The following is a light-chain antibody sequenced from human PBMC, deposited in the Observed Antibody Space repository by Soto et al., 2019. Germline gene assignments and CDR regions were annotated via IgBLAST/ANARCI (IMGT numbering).Light chain of an antibody. CDR3: QTYYSALDT. CDR2: AAS. Sequence: DIQMTQSPSSLSASVGDRVTITCRASQGISNFLAWYQQKPGNVPEVLLYAASTLHSGVPSRFGGSGSGTEFTLNISNVQPEDMAPYYCQTYYSALDTFGQATKVEIK. J-gene: IGKJ1*01. V-gene: IGKV1-27*01. CDR1: QGISNF.